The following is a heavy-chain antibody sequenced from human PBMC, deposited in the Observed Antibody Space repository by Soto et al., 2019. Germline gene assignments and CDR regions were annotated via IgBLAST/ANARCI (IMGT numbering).Heavy chain of an antibody. CDR1: GFTFDDHA. J-gene: IGHJ4*02. D-gene: IGHD3-9*01. V-gene: IGHV3-9*01. CDR2: ITWNSVAL. CDR3: AKEPVRDFDG. Sequence: VQLVESGGGLVRPGGSLRLSCAASGFTFDDHAMHWVRQAPGKGLEWISAITWNSVALDYADSVKGRFTISRDNAKNSLYLQMNSLRPEDTALYYCAKEPVRDFDGWGQGTLLTVSS.